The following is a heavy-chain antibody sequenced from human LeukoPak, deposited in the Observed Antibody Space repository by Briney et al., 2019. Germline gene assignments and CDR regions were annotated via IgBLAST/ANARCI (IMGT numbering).Heavy chain of an antibody. CDR3: AKDTSVGAFDI. V-gene: IGHV3-23*01. J-gene: IGHJ3*02. CDR2: ISGSGGST. D-gene: IGHD5/OR15-5a*01. CDR1: GFTCSSYA. Sequence: GGSLRLSCAASGFTCSSYAMSWLRRAPGKAREWCSAISGSGGSTYYADSVKGRFIISRDNSKNTLYLQLNSLRAEDTAVYYCAKDTSVGAFDIWGQGTMVTVSS.